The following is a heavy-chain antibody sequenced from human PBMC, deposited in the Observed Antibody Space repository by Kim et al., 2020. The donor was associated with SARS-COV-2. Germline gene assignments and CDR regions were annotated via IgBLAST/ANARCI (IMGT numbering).Heavy chain of an antibody. D-gene: IGHD2-15*01. Sequence: SETLSLTCTVSGGSISSYYWSWIRQPPGKGLEWIGYIYYSGSTNYNPSLKSRVTISVDTSKNQFSLKLSSVTAADTAVYYCARQISELLPGYYYYYYYMDVWGKGTTVTVSS. V-gene: IGHV4-59*08. J-gene: IGHJ6*03. CDR3: ARQISELLPGYYYYYYYMDV. CDR1: GGSISSYY. CDR2: IYYSGST.